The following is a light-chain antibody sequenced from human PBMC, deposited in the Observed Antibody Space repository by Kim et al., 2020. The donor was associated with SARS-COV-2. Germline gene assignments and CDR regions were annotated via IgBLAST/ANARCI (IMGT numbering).Light chain of an antibody. V-gene: IGLV3-21*04. CDR2: YDS. CDR3: QVWDTSSYHVV. Sequence: SYELTQPPSVSVAPGKTASIPCGGDSIGSKSVHWYQQKPGQAPVLVIYYDSDRPSVIPERFSGSNSGNTATLTISRVEAGDEADYYCQVWDTSSYHVVFGGGTQLTVL. CDR1: SIGSKS. J-gene: IGLJ2*01.